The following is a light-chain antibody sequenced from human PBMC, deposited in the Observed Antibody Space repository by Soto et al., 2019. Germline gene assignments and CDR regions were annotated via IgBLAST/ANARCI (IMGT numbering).Light chain of an antibody. CDR1: QSVSSN. Sequence: EIVMTQSPATLSVSPGERATLSCRASQSVSSNLDWYQQKPGQAPRLLIYGASTRATGIPARFSGSGSGTEFTLTISSLQSEDFAVYYCQQYNNGITFGQGTRLEIK. CDR2: GAS. V-gene: IGKV3-15*01. J-gene: IGKJ5*01. CDR3: QQYNNGIT.